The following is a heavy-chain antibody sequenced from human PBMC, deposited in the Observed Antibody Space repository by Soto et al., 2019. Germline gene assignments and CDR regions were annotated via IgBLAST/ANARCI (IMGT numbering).Heavy chain of an antibody. J-gene: IGHJ5*01. CDR3: AKDRRAGGNSAFYFDF. Sequence: GSLRLSCAASGFTFSSYAMSWVRQAPGKGLEWVSLISATGGGTYYADSVKGRFTISRDNSDNTLYLQVHSLRAEDTAVYYCAKDRRAGGNSAFYFDFWGQGAQVTVSS. V-gene: IGHV3-23*01. CDR2: ISATGGGT. D-gene: IGHD3-16*01. CDR1: GFTFSSYA.